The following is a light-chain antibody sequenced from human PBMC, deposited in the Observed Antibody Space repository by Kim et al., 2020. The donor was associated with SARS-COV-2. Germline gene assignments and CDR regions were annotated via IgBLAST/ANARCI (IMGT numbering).Light chain of an antibody. CDR2: DAS. V-gene: IGKV1-33*01. Sequence: SASVGDRVTITCQASQDINNYLNWYQQKPGKAPKLLIHDASNLETGVPSRFSGSGSGTDFTFTISSLQPDDIATYYCQPYDRLPYTFGQGTKLEIK. CDR1: QDINNY. CDR3: QPYDRLPYT. J-gene: IGKJ2*01.